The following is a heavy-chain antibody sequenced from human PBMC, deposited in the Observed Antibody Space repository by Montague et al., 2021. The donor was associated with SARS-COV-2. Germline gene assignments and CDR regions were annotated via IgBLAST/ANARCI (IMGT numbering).Heavy chain of an antibody. CDR2: IYDSGST. D-gene: IGHD5-12*01. Sequence: SETQSLTCTVSGGSISSYYWSWIRQPPGKGLEWIGSIYDSGSTYYNPSLKSRVTISVDTSKNHFSLKLSSVTAADTAVYYCARRGRKLLPVATTVGGLDIWGQGTMVTVSS. CDR3: ARRGRKLLPVATTVGGLDI. CDR1: GGSISSYY. J-gene: IGHJ3*02. V-gene: IGHV4-39*02.